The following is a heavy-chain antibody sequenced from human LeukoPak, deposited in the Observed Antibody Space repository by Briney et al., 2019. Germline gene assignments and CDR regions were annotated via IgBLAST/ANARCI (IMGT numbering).Heavy chain of an antibody. Sequence: GESLKVSCKGSGYSFTSYWSGWVRPMPGKGLEWMGIIYPGDSDTRYSPSFQGQVTISADKSISTAYLQWSSLKASDTAMYYCARRGGYSSSSVSAYMDVWGKGTTVTVSS. CDR2: IYPGDSDT. D-gene: IGHD6-6*01. V-gene: IGHV5-51*01. CDR1: GYSFTSYW. CDR3: ARRGGYSSSSVSAYMDV. J-gene: IGHJ6*03.